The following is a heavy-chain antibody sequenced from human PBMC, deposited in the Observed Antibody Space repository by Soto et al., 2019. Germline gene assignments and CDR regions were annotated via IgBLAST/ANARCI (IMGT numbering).Heavy chain of an antibody. CDR3: ARLAPIAAADGMDV. Sequence: SETLSLSCAVSGYSISSGYYWGWIRQSPGKGLEWIGSIYHSGSTYYNPSLKSRVIISVDTSKNQFSLKLSSVTAADTAVYYCARLAPIAAADGMDVWGQGTTVTVSS. J-gene: IGHJ6*02. V-gene: IGHV4-38-2*01. CDR1: GYSISSGYY. D-gene: IGHD6-13*01. CDR2: IYHSGST.